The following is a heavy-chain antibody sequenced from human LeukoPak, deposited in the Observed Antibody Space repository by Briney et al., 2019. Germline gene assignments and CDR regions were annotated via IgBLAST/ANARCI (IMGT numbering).Heavy chain of an antibody. CDR2: MSWNSGNI. CDR1: GCTFDDYA. V-gene: IGHV3-9*01. J-gene: IGHJ4*02. D-gene: IGHD1-26*01. Sequence: GGSLRLSCAASGCTFDDYAMHGVRQAPWKGLEGVSGMSWNSGNIGYADSVKGRFTISRDNAKNSLYLQMNSLRSEDTALYYCAKAEGGWESLPSDYWGQGTLVTVSS. CDR3: AKAEGGWESLPSDY.